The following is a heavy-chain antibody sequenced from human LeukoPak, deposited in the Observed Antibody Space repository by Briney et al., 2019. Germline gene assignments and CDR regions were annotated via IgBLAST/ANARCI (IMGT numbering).Heavy chain of an antibody. V-gene: IGHV4-31*03. CDR2: IYYSGST. Sequence: SETLSLTCTVSGGSISSGGYYWSWIRQHPGQGLEWIGYIYYSGSTYYNPSLKSRVTISVDTSKNQFALKLSSVTAADTAVYYCARVITEYQLHYFDYWGQGTLVTVSS. CDR3: ARVITEYQLHYFDY. CDR1: GGSISSGGYY. D-gene: IGHD2-2*01. J-gene: IGHJ4*02.